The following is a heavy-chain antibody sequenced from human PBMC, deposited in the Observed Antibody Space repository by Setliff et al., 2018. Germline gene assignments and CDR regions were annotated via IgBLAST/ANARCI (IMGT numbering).Heavy chain of an antibody. Sequence: SVKVSCKASGGTFSSYAISWVRQAPGQGLEWMGGIIPILGIANYAQKFQGRVTITADKSTSTAYMELSSLRSEDTAVYYCARESEEGSWSLDQKYYFDYWGQGTLVTVPQ. V-gene: IGHV1-69*10. CDR2: IIPILGIA. CDR3: ARESEEGSWSLDQKYYFDY. D-gene: IGHD6-13*01. J-gene: IGHJ4*02. CDR1: GGTFSSYA.